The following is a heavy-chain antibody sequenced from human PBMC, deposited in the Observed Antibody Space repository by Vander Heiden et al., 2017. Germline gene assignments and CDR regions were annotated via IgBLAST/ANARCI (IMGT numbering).Heavy chain of an antibody. J-gene: IGHJ5*02. CDR1: GFTFDDYA. V-gene: IGHV3-9*01. CDR2: ISWNSGSI. CDR3: AKGPPRGIVVVPTGWFDP. Sequence: EVQLVESGGGLVQPGRSLRLSCAASGFTFDDYAMHWVRRAPGKGLEWVSGISWNSGSIGYADSVKGRFTISRENAKNSLYLQMNSLRAEDTALYYCAKGPPRGIVVVPTGWFDPWGQGTLVTVSS. D-gene: IGHD3-22*01.